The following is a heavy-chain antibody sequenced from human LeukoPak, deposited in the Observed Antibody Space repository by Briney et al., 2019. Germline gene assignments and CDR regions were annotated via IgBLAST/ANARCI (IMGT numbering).Heavy chain of an antibody. Sequence: PGGSLRLSCAASGFMFDNFWMSWVRQAPGKGLEWVSSISRSSSYIYYADSVKGRFTISRDNAKNSLYLQMNSLRAEDTAVYYCARDVFDIWGQGTMVTVSS. CDR2: ISRSSSYI. CDR1: GFMFDNFW. J-gene: IGHJ3*02. V-gene: IGHV3-21*01. CDR3: ARDVFDI.